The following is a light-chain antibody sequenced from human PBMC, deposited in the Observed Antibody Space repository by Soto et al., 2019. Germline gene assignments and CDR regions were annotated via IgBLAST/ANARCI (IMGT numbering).Light chain of an antibody. CDR1: QSLTSRY. V-gene: IGKV3-15*01. CDR3: QQYNNWPLT. Sequence: EIVLTQSPGTLSLSPGERATLSCRASQSLTSRYLAWYRQKPGQAPRFLIHGATTRATGIPARFSGSGSGTEFTLTISSLQSEDFAVYYCQQYNNWPLTFGGGTKVDIK. J-gene: IGKJ4*01. CDR2: GAT.